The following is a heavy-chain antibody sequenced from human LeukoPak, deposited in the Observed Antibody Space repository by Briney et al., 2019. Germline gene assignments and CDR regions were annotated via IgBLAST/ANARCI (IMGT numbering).Heavy chain of an antibody. Sequence: SVKVSCKASGGTFSSYAISWVRQAPGQGLEWMGGIIPIFGTANYAQKFQGRVTITAHESTSTAYMELSSLRSEDTAVYYCARGPLYCSSTSCLLRYWGQGTLVTVSS. J-gene: IGHJ4*02. V-gene: IGHV1-69*13. CDR1: GGTFSSYA. CDR2: IIPIFGTA. D-gene: IGHD2-2*01. CDR3: ARGPLYCSSTSCLLRY.